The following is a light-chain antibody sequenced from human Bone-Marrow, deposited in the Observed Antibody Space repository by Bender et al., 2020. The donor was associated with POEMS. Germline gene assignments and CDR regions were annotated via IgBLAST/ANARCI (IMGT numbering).Light chain of an antibody. V-gene: IGLV2-8*01. J-gene: IGLJ3*02. CDR3: NSYAGSYSWV. CDR2: DVS. CDR1: SSDVGGYNY. Sequence: QSALTQPPSASGSPGQSVTISCTGTSSDVGGYNYVSWYQQSPHKAPKLLISDVSQRPSGVPDRFSGSKSGNTASLTVSGLQPDDEAHYYCNSYAGSYSWVFGGGTTLTVL.